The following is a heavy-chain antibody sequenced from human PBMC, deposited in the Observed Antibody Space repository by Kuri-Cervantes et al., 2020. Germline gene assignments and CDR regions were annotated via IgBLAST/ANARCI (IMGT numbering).Heavy chain of an antibody. D-gene: IGHD5-18*01. J-gene: IGHJ4*02. CDR1: GGSISDSNYN. Sequence: GSLRLSCTVSGGSISDSNYNWAWIRQPPGKGLEWIGEINHSGSTNYNPSLKSRVTISVDTSKNQFSLKLSSVTAADTAVYYCARGLTWGIQKDYWGQGTLVTVSS. CDR3: ARGLTWGIQKDY. CDR2: INHSGST. V-gene: IGHV4-39*07.